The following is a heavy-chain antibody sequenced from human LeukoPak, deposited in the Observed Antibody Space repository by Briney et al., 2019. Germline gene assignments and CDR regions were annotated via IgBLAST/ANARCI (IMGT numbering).Heavy chain of an antibody. CDR1: GFTLSDYY. V-gene: IGHV3-11*01. D-gene: IGHD1-26*01. CDR3: ARDTGGATSEGSLAY. J-gene: IGHJ4*02. CDR2: SSSSGSTI. Sequence: GGSLRLSCAASGFTLSDYYMSWIRQAPGKGLEWVSYSSSSGSTIYYADSVKGRFAISRDNAKNSLYLQMNSLRAEDTAVYYCARDTGGATSEGSLAYWGQGTLVTVSS.